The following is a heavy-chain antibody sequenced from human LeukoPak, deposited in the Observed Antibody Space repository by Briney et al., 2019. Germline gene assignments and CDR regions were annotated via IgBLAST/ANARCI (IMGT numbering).Heavy chain of an antibody. D-gene: IGHD2-15*01. CDR1: GFTFSSYS. Sequence: GGSLRLSCAASGFTFSSYSMNWVRQAPGKGLECVSYISSTSSTIYYANSVRGRFTTSRDNAKNSLYLQMDSLRVEDTAVYYCVRDASGYSWGQGTLVSVSS. CDR2: ISSTSSTI. V-gene: IGHV3-48*01. J-gene: IGHJ4*02. CDR3: VRDASGYS.